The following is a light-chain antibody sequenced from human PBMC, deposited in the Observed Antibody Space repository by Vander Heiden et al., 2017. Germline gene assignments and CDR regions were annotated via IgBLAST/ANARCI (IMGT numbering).Light chain of an antibody. V-gene: IGLV5-45*02. CDR1: SGINVSTYR. CDR2: YQSDSDK. CDR3: LIWDSGTVV. Sequence: QAVLTQPSSLSASPGAPASLTRTLRSGINVSTYRTNWYQQRPGSLTRYGLRYQSDSDKQKGSGVRGRVSGSRDASANAGILIISGLQAEDEADYYCLIWDSGTVVFGGGTKLTVL. J-gene: IGLJ2*01.